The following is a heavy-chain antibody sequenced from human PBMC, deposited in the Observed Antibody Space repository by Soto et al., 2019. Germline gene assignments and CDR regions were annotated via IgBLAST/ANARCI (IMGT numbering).Heavy chain of an antibody. J-gene: IGHJ6*02. D-gene: IGHD3-10*01. CDR2: IYSGGST. CDR3: ARVPPPYYYGSGAKNYYYYGMDV. V-gene: IGHV3-53*04. CDR1: GFTVSSNY. Sequence: EVPLVESGGGLVQPGGSLRLSCAASGFTVSSNYMSWVRQAPGKGLEWVSVIYSGGSTYYADSVKGRFTISRHNSKNTLYLQMSSLGAEDTAVYYCARVPPPYYYGSGAKNYYYYGMDVWGQGTTVTVSS.